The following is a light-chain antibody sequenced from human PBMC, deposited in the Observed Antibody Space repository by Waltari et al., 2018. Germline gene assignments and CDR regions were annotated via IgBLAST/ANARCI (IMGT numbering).Light chain of an antibody. J-gene: IGLJ3*02. Sequence: QSVLTQPASVSGSPGQTITISCTGTSSDGGDYYYVSWYQQHPGTAPIVLIYDVSKRPSGVSNRFSGSKSGNTAFLTISGLQPEDEADYYCNSYTDTTWVFGGGTKLTVL. V-gene: IGLV2-14*03. CDR3: NSYTDTTWV. CDR1: SSDGGDYYY. CDR2: DVS.